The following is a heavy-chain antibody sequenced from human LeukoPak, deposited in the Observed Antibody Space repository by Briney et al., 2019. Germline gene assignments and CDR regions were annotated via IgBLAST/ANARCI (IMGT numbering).Heavy chain of an antibody. J-gene: IGHJ4*02. D-gene: IGHD5-24*01. CDR2: INGDGLTA. V-gene: IGHV3-43*02. CDR1: GFTFGDYS. CDR3: AKGLHGVSFSFDY. Sequence: GGSLRLSCAASGFTFGDYSMHWVRQTPGKGLEWVSLINGDGLTAHYGDSVRGRFTISRNNSKNSLYLQMNGLRTEDTAFYYCAKGLHGVSFSFDYWGRGTLATVSS.